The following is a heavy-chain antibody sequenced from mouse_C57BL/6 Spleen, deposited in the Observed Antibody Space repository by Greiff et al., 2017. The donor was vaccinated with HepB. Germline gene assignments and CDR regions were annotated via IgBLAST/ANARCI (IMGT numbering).Heavy chain of an antibody. CDR3: AREDDYAFAY. V-gene: IGHV1-80*01. D-gene: IGHD2-4*01. Sequence: QVQLQQSGAELVKPGASVKISCKASGYAFSSYWMTWVKQRPGKGLEWIGTIYPGDGDTNYTGKFKGKGTMTADKSTSTAHMQLSSLTSEDSAVYFCAREDDYAFAYWGQGTLVTVSA. CDR1: GYAFSSYW. J-gene: IGHJ3*01. CDR2: IYPGDGDT.